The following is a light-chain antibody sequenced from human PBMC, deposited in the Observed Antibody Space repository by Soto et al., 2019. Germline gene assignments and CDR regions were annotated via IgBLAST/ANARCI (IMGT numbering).Light chain of an antibody. CDR2: LGS. CDR3: MQPLQTPKWT. Sequence: DIVMTQSPLSLPVTPGEPASISCRSSQSLLHSDGNNYLEWYLQKPGQSPHLLIYLGSRRSSGVPDRFSGSGSGTHVTLQISRVEADDVGVYYCMQPLQTPKWTFGQGTRVEIK. CDR1: QSLLHSDGNNY. V-gene: IGKV2-28*01. J-gene: IGKJ1*01.